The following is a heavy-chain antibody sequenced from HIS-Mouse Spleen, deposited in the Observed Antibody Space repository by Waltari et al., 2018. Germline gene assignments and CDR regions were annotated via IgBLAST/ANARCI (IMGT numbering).Heavy chain of an antibody. Sequence: QLQLQESGPGLVKPSETLSLTRTVSGGSISSSSYYWGRIRQPPGKGLGWMGSIYYSGSTYYNPSLKSRVTISVDTSKNQFSLKLSSVTAADTAVYYCASGVVVAATAVHFDYWGQGTLVTVSS. CDR1: GGSISSSSYY. CDR2: IYYSGST. D-gene: IGHD2-15*01. CDR3: ASGVVVAATAVHFDY. V-gene: IGHV4-39*07. J-gene: IGHJ4*02.